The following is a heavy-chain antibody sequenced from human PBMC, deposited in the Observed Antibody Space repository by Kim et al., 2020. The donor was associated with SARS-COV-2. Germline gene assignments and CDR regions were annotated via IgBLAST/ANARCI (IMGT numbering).Heavy chain of an antibody. CDR3: TKDIRCQVYFDY. V-gene: IGHV3-9*01. J-gene: IGHJ4*02. D-gene: IGHD2-2*01. Sequence: AQADSVKRGFTISRDNDKNARYHQMNRLRPDDTALYYCTKDIRCQVYFDYWGQGTLVTVSS.